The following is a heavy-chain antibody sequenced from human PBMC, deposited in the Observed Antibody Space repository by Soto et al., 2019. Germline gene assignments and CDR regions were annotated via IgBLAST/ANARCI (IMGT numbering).Heavy chain of an antibody. D-gene: IGHD1-26*01. V-gene: IGHV3-66*01. CDR3: ASPRYSGSYRLADRISNAFDI. J-gene: IGHJ3*02. Sequence: PGGSLRLSCAASGFTVSSNYMSWVRQAPGKGLEWVTVIYSGGSTYYADSVKGRFTISRDNSKNTLYLQMNSLRAEYTAVYYCASPRYSGSYRLADRISNAFDIWGQGTMVTVSS. CDR1: GFTVSSNY. CDR2: IYSGGST.